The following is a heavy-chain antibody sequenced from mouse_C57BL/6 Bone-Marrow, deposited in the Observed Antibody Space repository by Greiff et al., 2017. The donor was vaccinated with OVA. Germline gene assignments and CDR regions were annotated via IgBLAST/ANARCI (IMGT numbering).Heavy chain of an antibody. J-gene: IGHJ2*01. V-gene: IGHV1-69*01. CDR3: AREPLGFDY. Sequence: QVQLKQPGAELVMPGASVKLSCKASGYTFTSYWMHLVKQRPGQGLEWIGEIDPSDSYTNYNQKFKGKSTLTVDKSSSTAYMQLSSLTSEDSAVYYCAREPLGFDYWGQGTTLTVSS. D-gene: IGHD6-1*01. CDR2: IDPSDSYT. CDR1: GYTFTSYW.